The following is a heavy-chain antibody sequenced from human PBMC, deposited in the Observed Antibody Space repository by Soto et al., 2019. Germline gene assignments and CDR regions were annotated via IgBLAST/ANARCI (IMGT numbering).Heavy chain of an antibody. J-gene: IGHJ4*02. D-gene: IGHD6-19*01. CDR3: ARVTKYSSGIDY. V-gene: IGHV3-21*04. CDR2: IRSTGTYI. Sequence: PGGSLRLSCAASGFTFSSDMTWVRQAPGKGLEWVSYIRSTGTYINYADSVRGRFTISRDNAQNTLYLQMNSLRVDDTAVYYCARVTKYSSGIDYWGLGTLVTVSS. CDR1: GFTFSSD.